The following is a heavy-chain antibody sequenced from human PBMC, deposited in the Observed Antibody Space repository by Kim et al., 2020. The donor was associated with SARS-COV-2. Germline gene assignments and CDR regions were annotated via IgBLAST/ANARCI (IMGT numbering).Heavy chain of an antibody. V-gene: IGHV2-5*02. Sequence: SGPTLVKPTQTLTLTCTFSGFSLSTSGVGVGWIRQPPGKALEWLALIYWDDDKRYSPSLKSRLTITKDTSKNQVVLTMTNMDPVDTATYYCAHSPYSSSWSPYWDFDLWGRGTLVTVSS. CDR3: AHSPYSSSWSPYWDFDL. D-gene: IGHD6-13*01. J-gene: IGHJ2*01. CDR1: GFSLSTSGVG. CDR2: IYWDDDK.